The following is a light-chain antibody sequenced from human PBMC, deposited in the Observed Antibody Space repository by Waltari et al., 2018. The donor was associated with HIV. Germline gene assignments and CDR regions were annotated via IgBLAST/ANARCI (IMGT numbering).Light chain of an antibody. CDR1: QDIRNY. V-gene: IGKV1-33*01. Sequence: DMQMTQSPSSLSASVGDRVTITCQASQDIRNYLNWYQQKPGKAPKLLIYDASNLETGVPSRFSGSGSGTDFTFTISSLQPEDIATYYCLQYNNLPPYTFGQGTKLEIK. CDR3: LQYNNLPPYT. CDR2: DAS. J-gene: IGKJ2*01.